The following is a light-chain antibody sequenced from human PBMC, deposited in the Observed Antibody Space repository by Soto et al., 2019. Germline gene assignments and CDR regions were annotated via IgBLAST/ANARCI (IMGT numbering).Light chain of an antibody. J-gene: IGKJ2*01. Sequence: DIVMTQSPLSLPVTPGEPASISCRSSQSLLHSNGYNYLDWYLQKPGQSPQLLIYLASIRASGVPDMFSGSGSGTDFTLKISRVEAEDVGVYYCMQAPQNPPYTFGQGTKVEIK. CDR1: QSLLHSNGYNY. CDR2: LAS. CDR3: MQAPQNPPYT. V-gene: IGKV2-28*01.